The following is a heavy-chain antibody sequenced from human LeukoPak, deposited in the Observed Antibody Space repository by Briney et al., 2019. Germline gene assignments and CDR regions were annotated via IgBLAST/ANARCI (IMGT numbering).Heavy chain of an antibody. CDR2: IIPIFGTA. V-gene: IGHV1-69*01. Sequence: SVKVSCKASGGTFSSYAISWVRQAPGQGLEWMGGIIPIFGTANYAQKFRGRVTITADESTSTAYMELSSLRSEDTAVNYCARDPGSGGHYYYYGMDVWGQGTTVTVSS. CDR3: ARDPGSGGHYYYYGMDV. J-gene: IGHJ6*02. D-gene: IGHD6-19*01. CDR1: GGTFSSYA.